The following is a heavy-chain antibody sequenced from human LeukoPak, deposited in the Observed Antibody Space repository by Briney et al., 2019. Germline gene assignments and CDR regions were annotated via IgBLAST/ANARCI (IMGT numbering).Heavy chain of an antibody. CDR2: ISGSGGST. CDR3: AKVGAPGTYYYYGMDV. Sequence: GGSLRLSCAASGFTFSSYAMSWVRQAPGKGLEWVSAISGSGGSTYYADPVKGRFTISRDNSKNTLYLQMNSLRAEDTAVYYCAKVGAPGTYYYYGMDVWGQGTTVTVSS. J-gene: IGHJ6*02. CDR1: GFTFSSYA. D-gene: IGHD3-16*01. V-gene: IGHV3-23*01.